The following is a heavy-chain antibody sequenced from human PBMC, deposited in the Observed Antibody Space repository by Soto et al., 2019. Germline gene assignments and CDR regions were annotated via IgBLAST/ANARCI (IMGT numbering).Heavy chain of an antibody. CDR2: ISGSGGST. CDR1: GFAFSSYA. J-gene: IGHJ4*02. D-gene: IGHD3-22*01. V-gene: IGHV3-23*01. Sequence: PGGSLRLSCAASGFAFSSYAMSWVRQAPGKGLEWVSAISGSGGSTYYADSVKGRFTISRDNSKNTLYLQMNSLRAEDTAVYYCAKEAGEYYYDSSGYHDYWGQGTLVTVSS. CDR3: AKEAGEYYYDSSGYHDY.